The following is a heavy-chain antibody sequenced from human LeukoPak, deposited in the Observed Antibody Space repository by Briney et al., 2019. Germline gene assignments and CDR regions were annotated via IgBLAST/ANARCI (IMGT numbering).Heavy chain of an antibody. CDR2: IKSKIDGGTT. CDR1: GVAFSNAW. Sequence: GGSLRLSCAASGVAFSNAWMTWVRQAPGWGLEWVGRIKSKIDGGTTDYAAPVKGRFTISRDDSKNTLYLQMNSLKTEDTAVYYCTTVQRGGGSFDYWGQGTLVTVSS. J-gene: IGHJ4*02. V-gene: IGHV3-15*01. CDR3: TTVQRGGGSFDY. D-gene: IGHD1-1*01.